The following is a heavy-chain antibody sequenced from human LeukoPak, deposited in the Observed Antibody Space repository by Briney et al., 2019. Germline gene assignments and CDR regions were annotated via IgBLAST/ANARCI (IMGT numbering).Heavy chain of an antibody. D-gene: IGHD3-3*01. V-gene: IGHV3-21*01. CDR1: GFTFSSYS. CDR3: ARALLRFPRTFDY. J-gene: IGHJ4*02. CDR2: ISSSSSYI. Sequence: GGSLRLSCAASGFTFSSYSMNWVRQAPGKGLEWVSSISSSSSYIYYADSVKGRFTISRDNAKISLYLQMNSLRAEDTAVYYCARALLRFPRTFDYWGQGTLVTVSS.